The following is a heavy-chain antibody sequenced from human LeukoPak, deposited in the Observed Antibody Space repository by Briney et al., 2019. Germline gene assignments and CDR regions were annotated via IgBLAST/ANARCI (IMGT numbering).Heavy chain of an antibody. Sequence: ASVKVSCKASGYTFTGYYMHWVRQAPGQGLEWMGIINPSGGSTNYAQKFQGRVTMTRDMSTSRVYMELSSLRSEDTAVYYCEGSMVRGVIGYWGQGTLVTVSS. V-gene: IGHV1-46*01. D-gene: IGHD3-10*01. J-gene: IGHJ4*02. CDR2: INPSGGST. CDR3: EGSMVRGVIGY. CDR1: GYTFTGYY.